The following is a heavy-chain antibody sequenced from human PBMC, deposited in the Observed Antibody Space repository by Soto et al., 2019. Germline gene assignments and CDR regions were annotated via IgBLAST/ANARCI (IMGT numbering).Heavy chain of an antibody. CDR2: IIPIFGTA. Sequence: GASVKVSCKASGGTFSSYAISWVRQAPGQGLEWMGGIIPIFGTANYAQKFQGRVTITADESTSTAYMELSSLRSEDTAVYYCARDQSPSDYGDYEWYFDYWGQGTLVTVSS. CDR3: ARDQSPSDYGDYEWYFDY. J-gene: IGHJ4*02. D-gene: IGHD4-17*01. CDR1: GGTFSSYA. V-gene: IGHV1-69*13.